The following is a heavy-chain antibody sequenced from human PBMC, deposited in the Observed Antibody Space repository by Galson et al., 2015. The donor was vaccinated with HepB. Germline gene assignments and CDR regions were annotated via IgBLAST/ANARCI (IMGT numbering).Heavy chain of an antibody. V-gene: IGHV3-11*06. CDR3: ARDRPGYGSRGGFDP. D-gene: IGHD6-13*01. Sequence: SLRLSCAASGFTFSDYYMSWIRQAPGKGLEWVPYISSSGSYTNYADSVKGRFTISRDNAKKSLYLQMNSLRAEDTAVYYCARDRPGYGSRGGFDPWGQGTLVTVSS. J-gene: IGHJ5*02. CDR1: GFTFSDYY. CDR2: ISSSGSYT.